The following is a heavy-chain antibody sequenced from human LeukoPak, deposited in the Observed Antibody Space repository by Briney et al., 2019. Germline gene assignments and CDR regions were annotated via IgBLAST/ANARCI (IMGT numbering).Heavy chain of an antibody. J-gene: IGHJ3*02. CDR3: TTERITMIVVDHDAFDI. Sequence: KSGGSLRLSCAASGFTFSNAWMSWVRQAPGKGLEWVGRIKSKTDGGTTDYAAPVKGRFTISRDDSKNTLYLQMNSLKTEDTAVYYCTTERITMIVVDHDAFDIWGQGTMVTVSS. CDR2: IKSKTDGGTT. V-gene: IGHV3-15*01. D-gene: IGHD3-22*01. CDR1: GFTFSNAW.